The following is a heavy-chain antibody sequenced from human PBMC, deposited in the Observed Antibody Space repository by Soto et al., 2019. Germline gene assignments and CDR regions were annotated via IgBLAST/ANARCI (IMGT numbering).Heavy chain of an antibody. Sequence: GGSLRLSCAASGFTFSSYWMSWVRQAPGKGLEWVANIKQDGSEKYYVDSVKGRFTISRDNAKNSLYLQMNSLRAEDTAVYYCARSGRYCSGGSCYHPFDYWGQGTLVTVSS. J-gene: IGHJ4*02. CDR3: ARSGRYCSGGSCYHPFDY. CDR1: GFTFSSYW. D-gene: IGHD2-15*01. CDR2: IKQDGSEK. V-gene: IGHV3-7*01.